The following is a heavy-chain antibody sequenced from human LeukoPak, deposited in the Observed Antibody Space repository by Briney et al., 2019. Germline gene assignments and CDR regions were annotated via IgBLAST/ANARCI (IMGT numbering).Heavy chain of an antibody. Sequence: HPGGSLRLSCAASGFTFSSYGMHWVRQAPGKGLEWVAFIRYVGSNKYYADSVKGRFTISRDNSKNTLYLQMNSLRAEDTAVYYCAKDLERYCSGGSCYSLDYWGQGTLVTVSS. CDR3: AKDLERYCSGGSCYSLDY. J-gene: IGHJ4*02. D-gene: IGHD2-15*01. CDR1: GFTFSSYG. CDR2: IRYVGSNK. V-gene: IGHV3-30*02.